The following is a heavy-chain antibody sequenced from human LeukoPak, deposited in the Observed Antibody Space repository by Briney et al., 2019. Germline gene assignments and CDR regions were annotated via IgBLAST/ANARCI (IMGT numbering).Heavy chain of an antibody. Sequence: GGSLRLSCAASGFTFSSYWMHWVRQAPGKGLVWVSRINSDGSSTSYADSVKGRFTISRDNAKNTLYLQMNSLRAEDTAVYYCARRPRYSSSWYIVWGAFDIWGQGTMVTVSS. D-gene: IGHD6-13*01. V-gene: IGHV3-74*01. CDR3: ARRPRYSSSWYIVWGAFDI. CDR1: GFTFSSYW. J-gene: IGHJ3*02. CDR2: INSDGSST.